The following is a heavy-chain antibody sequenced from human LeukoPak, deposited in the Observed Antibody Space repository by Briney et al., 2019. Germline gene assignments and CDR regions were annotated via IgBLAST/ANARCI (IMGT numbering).Heavy chain of an antibody. D-gene: IGHD7-27*01. Sequence: GRSLRLSCAASGFIFSDYYMSWIRQAPGKGLEWISYISGSGGDIYYVDSVKGRFTISRDNAKNSLYLQMNGLRAEDTALYYCARAWGSADYWGQGTLVTVSS. V-gene: IGHV3-11*01. J-gene: IGHJ4*02. CDR1: GFIFSDYY. CDR2: ISGSGGDI. CDR3: ARAWGSADY.